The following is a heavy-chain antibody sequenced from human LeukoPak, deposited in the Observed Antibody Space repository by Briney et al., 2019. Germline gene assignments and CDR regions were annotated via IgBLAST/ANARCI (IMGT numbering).Heavy chain of an antibody. CDR1: GFTFRAFW. J-gene: IGHJ4*02. CDR3: ATDPYGDYVSSSFDY. D-gene: IGHD4-17*01. Sequence: GGSLRLSCAASGFTFRAFWMSWAPRAPGRGREGVANIKQDGSKKNYVDSVKGRFTISRDNAKNSLYLQMNSLRAEDTAVYYCATDPYGDYVSSSFDYWGQGTLVTVSS. CDR2: IKQDGSKK. V-gene: IGHV3-7*01.